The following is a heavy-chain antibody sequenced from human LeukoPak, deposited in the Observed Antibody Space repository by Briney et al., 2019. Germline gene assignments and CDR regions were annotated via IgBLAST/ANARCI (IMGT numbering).Heavy chain of an antibody. J-gene: IGHJ3*02. V-gene: IGHV1-69*13. CDR2: IIPIFGTA. Sequence: SVKVSCKASGGTFSSYAISWVRQAPGQGLEWMGGIIPIFGTANYAQKFQGRVTITADESTSTAYMELSSLRSEDTAVYYCARDTTITTDAFDMWGQGTLVTVSP. D-gene: IGHD4-11*01. CDR3: ARDTTITTDAFDM. CDR1: GGTFSSYA.